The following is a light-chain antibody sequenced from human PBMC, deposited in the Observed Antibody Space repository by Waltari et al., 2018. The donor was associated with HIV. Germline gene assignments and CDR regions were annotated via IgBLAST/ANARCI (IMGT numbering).Light chain of an antibody. CDR2: AAS. Sequence: DIQMTQFQSSLSASVGDRVTITCQASQDITTYLNWYQQKPGKAPKLLIYAASNLETGVPSRFSGSGSGTDFTFTITSLQPEDFASYYCQQYDDLPLTFAGGTKVEIK. J-gene: IGKJ4*01. CDR1: QDITTY. CDR3: QQYDDLPLT. V-gene: IGKV1-33*01.